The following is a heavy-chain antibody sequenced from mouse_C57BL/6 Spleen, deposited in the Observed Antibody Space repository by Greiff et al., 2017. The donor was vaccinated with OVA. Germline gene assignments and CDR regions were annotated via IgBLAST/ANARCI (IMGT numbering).Heavy chain of an antibody. Sequence: QVQLQQPGAELVRPGTSVKLSCKASGYTFTSYWMHWVKQRPGQGLEWIGVIDPSDSYTNYNQKFKGKATLTVDTSSSTAYMQLSSLTSEDSAVYYCARKDLNWDYFDYWGQGTTLTVSS. CDR3: ARKDLNWDYFDY. V-gene: IGHV1-59*01. D-gene: IGHD4-1*01. CDR2: IDPSDSYT. J-gene: IGHJ2*01. CDR1: GYTFTSYW.